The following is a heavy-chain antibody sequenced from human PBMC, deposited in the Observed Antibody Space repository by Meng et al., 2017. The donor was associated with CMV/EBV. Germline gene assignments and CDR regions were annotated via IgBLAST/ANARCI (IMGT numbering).Heavy chain of an antibody. D-gene: IGHD6-6*01. V-gene: IGHV4-34*01. Sequence: GSLRLSCAVYGGSFSGYYWRWIRQPPGKGLEWIGEINHSGSTNYNPSLKSRVTISVDTSKNQFSLKLSSVTAADTAVYYCARDRSPRPYYFDYWGQGTLVTVSS. CDR3: ARDRSPRPYYFDY. J-gene: IGHJ4*02. CDR2: INHSGST. CDR1: GGSFSGYY.